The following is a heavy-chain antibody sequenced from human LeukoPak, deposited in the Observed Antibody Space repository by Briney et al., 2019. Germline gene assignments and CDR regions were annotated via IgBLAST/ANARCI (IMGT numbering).Heavy chain of an antibody. J-gene: IGHJ4*02. CDR3: ARSIPYGTTWYGRSDY. Sequence: GGSLRLSCAASGFIFSSKYMTWVRQAPGKGLEWLSVIYIDSSTYYGDSVKGRFTISRDNALNSLYLQMNSLRAEDTAIYYCARSIPYGTTWYGRSDYWGQGTLVTVSS. V-gene: IGHV3-53*01. CDR1: GFIFSSKY. CDR2: IYIDSST. D-gene: IGHD6-13*01.